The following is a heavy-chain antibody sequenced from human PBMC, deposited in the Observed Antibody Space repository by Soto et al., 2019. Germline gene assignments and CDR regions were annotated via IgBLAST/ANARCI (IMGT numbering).Heavy chain of an antibody. CDR2: ISGSGGST. CDR1: GFTFSSYA. Sequence: EVQLLESGGGLVQPGGSLRLSCAASGFTFSSYAMSWVRQAPGKGLEWVSAISGSGGSTYYADSVKGRFTISRDNAKNTLYLQMNSLRAEDTAVYYCAKVKYSSSSATDYWGQGTLVTVSS. V-gene: IGHV3-23*01. D-gene: IGHD6-6*01. J-gene: IGHJ4*02. CDR3: AKVKYSSSSATDY.